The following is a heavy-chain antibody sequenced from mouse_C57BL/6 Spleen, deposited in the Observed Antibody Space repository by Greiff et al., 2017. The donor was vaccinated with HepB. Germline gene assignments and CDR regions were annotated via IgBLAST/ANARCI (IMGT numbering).Heavy chain of an antibody. J-gene: IGHJ1*03. D-gene: IGHD1-1*01. CDR1: GYTFTDYY. CDR3: ARPSAYGSSYEGWYFDV. V-gene: IGHV1-26*01. Sequence: EVQLQQSGPELVKPGASVKLSCKASGYTFTDYYMNWVKQSHGKSLEWIGDINPNNGGTSYNQKFKGKATLTVDKSSSTAYMELRSLTSEDSAVYYCARPSAYGSSYEGWYFDVWGTGTTVTVSS. CDR2: INPNNGGT.